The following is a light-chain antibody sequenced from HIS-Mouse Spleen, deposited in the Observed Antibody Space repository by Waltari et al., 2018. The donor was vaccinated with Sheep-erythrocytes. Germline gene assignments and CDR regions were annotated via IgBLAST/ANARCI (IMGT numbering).Light chain of an antibody. Sequence: SPGERATLSYRASQSVSSYLAWYQQKPGQAPRLLIYDASNRATGIPARFSGSGSGTDFTLTISSLEPEDFAVYYCQQRSNWYTFGQGTKLEIK. CDR1: QSVSSY. CDR3: QQRSNWYT. V-gene: IGKV3-11*01. CDR2: DAS. J-gene: IGKJ2*01.